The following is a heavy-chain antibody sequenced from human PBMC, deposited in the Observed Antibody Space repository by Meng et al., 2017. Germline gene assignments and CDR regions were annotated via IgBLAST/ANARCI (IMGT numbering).Heavy chain of an antibody. Sequence: QVWLVESGGGLVKPGGSLSLSCAASGFTFSSYAMHWVRQAPGKGLEWVAVISYDGSNKYYADSVKGRFTISRDNSKNTLYLQMNSLRAEDTAVYYCTTEVGGGPFDYWGQGTLVTVSS. J-gene: IGHJ4*02. CDR1: GFTFSSYA. CDR3: TTEVGGGPFDY. D-gene: IGHD1-26*01. CDR2: ISYDGSNK. V-gene: IGHV3-30*04.